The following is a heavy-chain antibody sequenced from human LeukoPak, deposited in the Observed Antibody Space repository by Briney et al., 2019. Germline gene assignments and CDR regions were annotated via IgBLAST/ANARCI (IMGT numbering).Heavy chain of an antibody. CDR3: ARDLGGRGIPVYYF. J-gene: IGHJ4*02. Sequence: PGGSLRLSCVAPGFKFTDYAIHWVRQVPGRGLEWVAVVWFDGSYELYADSVKGRFTISRDDSRSTVNLQMESLRAEDTALYYCARDLGGRGIPVYYFWGQGTQVTVSS. CDR2: VWFDGSYE. CDR1: GFKFTDYA. V-gene: IGHV3-33*08. D-gene: IGHD4-23*01.